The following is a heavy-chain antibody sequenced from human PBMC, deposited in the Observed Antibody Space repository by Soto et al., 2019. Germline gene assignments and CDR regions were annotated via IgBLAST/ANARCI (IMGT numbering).Heavy chain of an antibody. CDR2: IRDKDSGATT. V-gene: IGHV3-49*03. Sequence: GGSLRLSCTTSGFPFSDYALSWFRQAPGKGLEWLGFIRDKDSGATTEYAASVKDRFTILRDESKRSAYLQMNSLKIEDTAVYYCTREGLSDVDTPDYWGQGAQVTVSS. CDR3: TREGLSDVDTPDY. D-gene: IGHD5-18*01. CDR1: GFPFSDYA. J-gene: IGHJ4*02.